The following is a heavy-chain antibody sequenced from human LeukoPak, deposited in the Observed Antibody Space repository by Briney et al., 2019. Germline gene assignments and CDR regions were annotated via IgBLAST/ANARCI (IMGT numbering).Heavy chain of an antibody. CDR1: GFTFSSYS. Sequence: HAGGSLRLSCAASGFTFSSYSMNWVRQAPGKGLEWVSAISGSGGSTYYADSVKGRFTISRDNSKNTLYLQMNSLRAEDTAVYYCAKDQYYYDSSGTEHWGQGTLVTVSS. D-gene: IGHD3-22*01. CDR2: ISGSGGST. J-gene: IGHJ1*01. V-gene: IGHV3-23*01. CDR3: AKDQYYYDSSGTEH.